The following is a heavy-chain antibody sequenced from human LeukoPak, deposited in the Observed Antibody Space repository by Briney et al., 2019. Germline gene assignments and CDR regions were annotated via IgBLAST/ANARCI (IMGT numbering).Heavy chain of an antibody. CDR2: TYHGGTT. D-gene: IGHD2-21*02. CDR1: GYSISSGYL. CDR3: ARGSGDWTYYSDY. J-gene: IGHJ4*02. Sequence: SETLSLTCTVSGYSISSGYLWGWIRQPPGKGLEWIGSTYHGGTTYSNPSLKSRVIISEDTSKNQFSLKLSSVTAADTAVYYCARGSGDWTYYSDYWGQGTLVTVSS. V-gene: IGHV4-38-2*02.